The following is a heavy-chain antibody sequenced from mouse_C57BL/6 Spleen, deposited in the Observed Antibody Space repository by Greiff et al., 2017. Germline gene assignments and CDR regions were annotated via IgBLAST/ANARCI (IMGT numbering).Heavy chain of an antibody. CDR3: TREGIYGNYGGGYAVDY. J-gene: IGHJ4*01. CDR2: ISSGGDYI. Sequence: EVKLVESGEGLVKPGGSLKLSCAASGFTFSSYAMSWVRQTPEKRLEWVAYISSGGDYIYYADTVKGRFTNSRDNARNTLYLQMSSLKSEDTAMYYGTREGIYGNYGGGYAVDYWGQGTSFTVSS. CDR1: GFTFSSYA. D-gene: IGHD2-1*01. V-gene: IGHV5-9-1*02.